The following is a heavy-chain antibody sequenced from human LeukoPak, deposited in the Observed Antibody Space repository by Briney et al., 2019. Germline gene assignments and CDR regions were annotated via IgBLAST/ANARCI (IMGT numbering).Heavy chain of an antibody. CDR3: ARSGNWFDP. Sequence: PSETLFLTCSVSGGSMTSSSYYWGWIRQPPGKGLEWIGSTYYSGSTYYNPSLKSRVTISVDTSKKQFSLKLSSVTAADTAVYYCARSGNWFDPWGQGTLVIVSS. CDR1: GGSMTSSSYY. J-gene: IGHJ5*02. V-gene: IGHV4-39*01. CDR2: TYYSGST.